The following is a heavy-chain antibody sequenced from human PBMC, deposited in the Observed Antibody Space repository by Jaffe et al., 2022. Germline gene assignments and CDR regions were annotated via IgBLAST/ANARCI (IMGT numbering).Heavy chain of an antibody. Sequence: EVQLVESGGGLVQPGGSLRLSCAASGFTFSSYEMNWVRQAPGKGLEWVSYISSSGSTIYYADSVKGRFTISRDNAKNSLYLQMNSLRAEDTAVYYCARDSGIAVAGTVGVIDYWGQGTLVTVSS. CDR1: GFTFSSYE. V-gene: IGHV3-48*03. CDR3: ARDSGIAVAGTVGVIDY. J-gene: IGHJ4*02. CDR2: ISSSGSTI. D-gene: IGHD6-19*01.